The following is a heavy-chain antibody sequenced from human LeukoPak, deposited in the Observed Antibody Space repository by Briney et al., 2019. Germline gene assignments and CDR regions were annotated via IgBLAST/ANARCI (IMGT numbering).Heavy chain of an antibody. J-gene: IGHJ4*02. D-gene: IGHD3-10*01. V-gene: IGHV3-64*01. Sequence: GGSLRLSCAASGFTFSSYAMHWVRQAPGKGLEYVSAISSNGGSTYYANSVKGRFTISRDNSKNTLYLQMGSLRAEDMAVYYCAKDPNTMVRGVIIYFDYWGQGTLVTVSS. CDR2: ISSNGGST. CDR1: GFTFSSYA. CDR3: AKDPNTMVRGVIIYFDY.